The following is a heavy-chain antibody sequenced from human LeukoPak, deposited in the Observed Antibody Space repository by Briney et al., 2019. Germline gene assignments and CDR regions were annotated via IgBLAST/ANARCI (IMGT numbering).Heavy chain of an antibody. Sequence: GGSLRLSCVASGFTFSRSWMDWVRQAPGKGLEWVANIKGDGSETHYVDSAKGRFTISRDNAKNYLYLQIDRVRVEDTAIYYCAKSPDYWAQGALLTVSS. CDR2: IKGDGSET. CDR3: AKSPDY. V-gene: IGHV3-7*01. J-gene: IGHJ4*02. CDR1: GFTFSRSW.